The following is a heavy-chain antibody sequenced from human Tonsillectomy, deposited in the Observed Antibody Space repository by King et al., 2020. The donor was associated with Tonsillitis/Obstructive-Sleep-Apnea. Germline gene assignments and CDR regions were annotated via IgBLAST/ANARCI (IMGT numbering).Heavy chain of an antibody. J-gene: IGHJ1*01. V-gene: IGHV2-5*02. CDR1: GFSLSTSGVG. CDR2: IYWDDDK. CDR3: AHSVYCTKGVCYTVKGVYFQH. D-gene: IGHD2-8*01. Sequence: ITLKESGPTLVKPTQTLTLTCTFSGFSLSTSGVGVGWIRPPPGKALEWLALIYWDDDKRYRPSLKSRLTITKDTSKNTVVLTMTNMDPVDTATYYCAHSVYCTKGVCYTVKGVYFQHWGQGPLVTVSS.